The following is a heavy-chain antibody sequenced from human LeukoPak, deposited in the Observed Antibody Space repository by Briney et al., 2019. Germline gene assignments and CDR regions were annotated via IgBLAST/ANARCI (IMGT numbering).Heavy chain of an antibody. CDR1: GGPFSGYY. D-gene: IGHD4-17*01. CDR2: IYYSGST. J-gene: IGHJ5*02. Sequence: SETLSLTCAVYGGPFSGYYWSWIRQPPGKGLEWIGSIYYSGSTYYNPSLKSRVTISVDTSKNQFSLKLSSVTAADTAVYYCARDYGDYWFDPWGQGTLVTVSS. V-gene: IGHV4-34*01. CDR3: ARDYGDYWFDP.